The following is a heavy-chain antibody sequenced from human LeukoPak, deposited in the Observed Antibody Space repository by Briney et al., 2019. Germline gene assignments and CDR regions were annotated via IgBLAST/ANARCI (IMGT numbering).Heavy chain of an antibody. Sequence: GGSLRLSCAASGFTFSSYWMNWVRQAPGRGLEWVANIKEDEGERYYVAAVKGRFTISRANAKNSLYLHMNSLRADDTGIYYCARGYSNYYYGMDVWGQGTTVTVAS. CDR2: IKEDEGER. J-gene: IGHJ6*01. CDR3: ARGYSNYYYGMDV. V-gene: IGHV3-7*01. D-gene: IGHD2-15*01. CDR1: GFTFSSYW.